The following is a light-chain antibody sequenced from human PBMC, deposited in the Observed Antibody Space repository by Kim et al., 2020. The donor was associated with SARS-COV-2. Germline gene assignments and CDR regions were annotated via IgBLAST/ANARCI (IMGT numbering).Light chain of an antibody. CDR1: QSVSSNY. J-gene: IGKJ2*01. CDR2: GAS. Sequence: EIVLTQSPGTLSLSPGERATLSCRASQSVSSNYLAWYQQRPGQAPRLLIYGASSRATGIPDRFSGSGSGTDFTLTISRLEPDDFAVYYCQQYDTSPPGYTFGKGTKLEI. CDR3: QQYDTSPPGYT. V-gene: IGKV3-20*01.